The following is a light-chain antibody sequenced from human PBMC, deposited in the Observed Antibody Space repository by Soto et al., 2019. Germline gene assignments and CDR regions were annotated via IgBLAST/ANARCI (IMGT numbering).Light chain of an antibody. CDR3: HQYGSSPFT. V-gene: IGKV3-20*01. CDR1: QPVSANY. J-gene: IGKJ3*01. CDR2: GAS. Sequence: VVLTQSPPTLSLSPGERATLSCRANQPVSANYLAWYQQKPGQAPRLLIYGASSRATGIPDRFSGSGSGTDFTLTISRLEPEDFAVFYCHQYGSSPFTFGPGTKVDIK.